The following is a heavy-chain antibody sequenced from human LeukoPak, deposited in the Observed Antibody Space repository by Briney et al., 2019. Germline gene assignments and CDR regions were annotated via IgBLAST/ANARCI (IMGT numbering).Heavy chain of an antibody. CDR1: GYTFTGYY. CDR2: INPNSGGT. CDR3: ATLLSFGDPHRDY. V-gene: IGHV1-2*02. D-gene: IGHD3-10*01. Sequence: ASVKVSCKASGYTFTGYYMHWVRQAPGQGLAWMGWINPNSGGTNYAQKFQGRVTMTRDTSISTAYMELSRLRSDDTAVYYCATLLSFGDPHRDYWGQGTLVTVSS. J-gene: IGHJ4*02.